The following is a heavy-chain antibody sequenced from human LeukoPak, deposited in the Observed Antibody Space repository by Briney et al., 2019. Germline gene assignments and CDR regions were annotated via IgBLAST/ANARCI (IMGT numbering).Heavy chain of an antibody. CDR1: GFTFNTYT. J-gene: IGHJ1*01. CDR3: ARDWNH. D-gene: IGHD1-1*01. CDR2: ITSTTTYI. V-gene: IGHV3-21*01. Sequence: GGSLRLSCAASGFTFNTYTVNWVRQAPGKGLEWVSSITSTTTYIYYADSVKGRFTISRDNAKNSLYLQMNSLRAEDTAVYYCARDWNHWGQGTLVTVSS.